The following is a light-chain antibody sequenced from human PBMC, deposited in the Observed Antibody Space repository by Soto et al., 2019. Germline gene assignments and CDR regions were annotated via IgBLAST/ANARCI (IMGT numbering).Light chain of an antibody. CDR1: QSVSSY. CDR2: DAS. Sequence: EIVLTQSPATLSLSPGERATLSCRASQSVSSYLAWYQQKPGQAPRLLIYDASNRATGIPARFSGSGSGTGFTVTISSLEAEAFAVYYCQQRSNWPPLTLGGGTKVDIK. V-gene: IGKV3-11*01. CDR3: QQRSNWPPLT. J-gene: IGKJ4*01.